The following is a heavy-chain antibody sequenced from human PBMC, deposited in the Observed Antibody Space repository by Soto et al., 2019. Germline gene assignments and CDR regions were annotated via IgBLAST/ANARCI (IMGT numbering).Heavy chain of an antibody. J-gene: IGHJ6*04. CDR2: MNPNSGNT. CDR1: GYNFNSYD. V-gene: IGHV1-8*01. Sequence: GASVKVSCKASGYNFNSYDINWVRQATGQGLEWMGWMNPNSGNTGYAQKFQGRVTMTRNTSISTAYMELSSLRSEGTAVYYCAKPYGVLRSMLIYDWGKGTKVTVSS. D-gene: IGHD3-3*01. CDR3: AKPYGVLRSMLIYD.